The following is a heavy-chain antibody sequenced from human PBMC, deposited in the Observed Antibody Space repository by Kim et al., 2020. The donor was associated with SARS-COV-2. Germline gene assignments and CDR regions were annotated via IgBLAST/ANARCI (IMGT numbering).Heavy chain of an antibody. D-gene: IGHD4-17*01. J-gene: IGHJ3*02. CDR3: TRRGGQSDYGAFDI. V-gene: IGHV3-49*02. Sequence: ASVKGRFTISRDDSKSIAYLQMNSLKTEDTAVYYCTRRGGQSDYGAFDIWGQGTMVTVSS.